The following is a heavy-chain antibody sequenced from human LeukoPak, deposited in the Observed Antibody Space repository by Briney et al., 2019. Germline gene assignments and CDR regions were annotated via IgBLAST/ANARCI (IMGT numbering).Heavy chain of an antibody. D-gene: IGHD3-22*01. Sequence: GESLKISCKGSGYSFTSYWIGWVRQMPGKGLEWMGIIYPGDSDTRYSPSFQGQVTISADKSISTAYLQWSSLKASDTAMYYCARRGGYYYDSSGYPESSLGAFDIWGQGSMVTVSS. CDR3: ARRGGYYYDSSGYPESSLGAFDI. J-gene: IGHJ3*02. CDR1: GYSFTSYW. CDR2: IYPGDSDT. V-gene: IGHV5-51*01.